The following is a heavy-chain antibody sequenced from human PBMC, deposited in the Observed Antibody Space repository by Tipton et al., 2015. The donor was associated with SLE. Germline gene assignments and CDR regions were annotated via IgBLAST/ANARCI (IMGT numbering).Heavy chain of an antibody. CDR2: ISAYNGNT. D-gene: IGHD5-12*01. J-gene: IGHJ3*02. Sequence: QLVQSGAEVKKPGASVKVSCKASGYTFTSYDINWVRQATGQGLEWMGWISAYNGNTNYAQKLQGRVTMTTDTSTSTAYMELRSLRSDDTAVYYCARTIVATAVDAFDIWGQGTMVTVSS. CDR3: ARTIVATAVDAFDI. CDR1: GYTFTSYD. V-gene: IGHV1-18*01.